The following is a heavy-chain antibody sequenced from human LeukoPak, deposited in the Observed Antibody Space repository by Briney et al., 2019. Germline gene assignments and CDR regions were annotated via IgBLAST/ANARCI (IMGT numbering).Heavy chain of an antibody. CDR3: ARSYSNYVKAFDI. Sequence: GASVKVSCKASGYTFTSYYMHWVRQAPGQGLEWMGLINPSGGSTSYAQKFQGRVTMTRDTSTSTVYMELSSLRSEDTAVYYCARSYSNYVKAFDIWGQGTMVTVSS. J-gene: IGHJ3*02. CDR1: GYTFTSYY. D-gene: IGHD4-11*01. CDR2: INPSGGST. V-gene: IGHV1-46*03.